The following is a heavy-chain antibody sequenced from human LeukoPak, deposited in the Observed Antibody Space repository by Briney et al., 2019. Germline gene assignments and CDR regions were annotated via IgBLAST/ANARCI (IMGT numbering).Heavy chain of an antibody. D-gene: IGHD3-22*01. CDR2: LSGRGDNT. J-gene: IGHJ4*02. Sequence: PGGSLRLSCAASGFTFSSYAMSWVRQAPGKALEWVSGLSGRGDNTYYADSVKARFTISRDNSKNTLYVKVNSLRTEDTAAYYCAKGSYSDRSGSFYFDHWGQGTLVTVSS. CDR3: AKGSYSDRSGSFYFDH. CDR1: GFTFSSYA. V-gene: IGHV3-23*01.